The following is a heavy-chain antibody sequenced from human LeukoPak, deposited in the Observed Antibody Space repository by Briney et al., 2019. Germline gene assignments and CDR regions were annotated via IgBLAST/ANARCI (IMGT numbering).Heavy chain of an antibody. CDR3: ARDDIQLWLPGGLEAFDY. Sequence: PGGSLRLSCAASGFTFSSYAMRWVRQAPGKGLEWVAVISYDGSNKYYADSVKGRFTISRDNSKNTLYLQMNSLRAEDTAVYYCARDDIQLWLPGGLEAFDYWGQGNLVTVSS. D-gene: IGHD5-18*01. CDR1: GFTFSSYA. J-gene: IGHJ4*02. CDR2: ISYDGSNK. V-gene: IGHV3-30*04.